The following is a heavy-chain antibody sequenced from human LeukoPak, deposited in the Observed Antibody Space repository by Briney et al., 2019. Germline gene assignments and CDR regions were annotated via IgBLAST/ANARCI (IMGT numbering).Heavy chain of an antibody. CDR2: IREKASRGTT. CDR1: GFTFGDYA. Sequence: QSGGSLRLSCTTSGFTFGDYAMAWVRQTPERGVECVGSIREKASRGTTEYPASVKGRFTVSRDDSRSIAYLQMNSLKIEDTAVYYCTRWRGTSMLYSWGQGTLVTVSS. D-gene: IGHD2/OR15-2a*01. J-gene: IGHJ4*02. CDR3: TRWRGTSMLYS. V-gene: IGHV3-49*04.